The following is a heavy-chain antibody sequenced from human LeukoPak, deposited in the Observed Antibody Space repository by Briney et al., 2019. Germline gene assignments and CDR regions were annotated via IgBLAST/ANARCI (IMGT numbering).Heavy chain of an antibody. Sequence: SETLSLTCTVSGGSISGYYWSWIRQPPGQALEWIAYIHSNGYTNYNPSLKTRVTISVDTSKNQFSLKVTSVTAADTAMYYCTKREGPMSGSYDYFDPWGQGTLVTVS. CDR2: IHSNGYT. CDR3: TKREGPMSGSYDYFDP. V-gene: IGHV4-4*09. D-gene: IGHD1-26*01. CDR1: GGSISGYY. J-gene: IGHJ5*02.